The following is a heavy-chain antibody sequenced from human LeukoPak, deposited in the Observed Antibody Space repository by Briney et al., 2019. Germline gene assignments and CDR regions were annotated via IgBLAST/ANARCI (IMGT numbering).Heavy chain of an antibody. Sequence: ASVKVSCKASGYTFSAYYMHWVRQAPGQGLEWMGWINPNSGGTNYAQKFQGWVTMTRDTSISTAYMELSRLRSDDTAVYYCARFEGDYGDYYFDYWGQGTLVTVSS. D-gene: IGHD4-17*01. CDR3: ARFEGDYGDYYFDY. J-gene: IGHJ4*02. CDR1: GYTFSAYY. V-gene: IGHV1-2*04. CDR2: INPNSGGT.